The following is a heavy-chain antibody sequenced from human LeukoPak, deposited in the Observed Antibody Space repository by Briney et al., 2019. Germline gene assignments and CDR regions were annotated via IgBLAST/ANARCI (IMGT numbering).Heavy chain of an antibody. D-gene: IGHD3-22*01. J-gene: IGHJ4*02. Sequence: SETLSLTRTVSGGSISSSSYYWGWIRQPPGKGLEWIGSIYYSGSTYYNPSLKSRVTISVDTSKNQFSLKLSSVTAADTAVYYCASSSGFKGAFDYWGQGTLVTVSS. V-gene: IGHV4-39*01. CDR2: IYYSGST. CDR3: ASSSGFKGAFDY. CDR1: GGSISSSSYY.